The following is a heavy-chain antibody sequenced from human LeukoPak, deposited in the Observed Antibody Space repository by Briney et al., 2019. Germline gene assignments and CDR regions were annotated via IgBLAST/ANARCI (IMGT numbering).Heavy chain of an antibody. D-gene: IGHD6-13*01. CDR1: GFTFSSYA. J-gene: IGHJ4*02. CDR2: ISGSGGST. V-gene: IGHV3-23*01. Sequence: SGGSLRLSCAASGFTFSSYAMSWVRQAPGKGLEWVSAISGSGGSTYYADSVKGRFTISRDNSKNTLYLQMNSLRAEDTAVYYCAKSPERGYSSSWYLDYWGQGTLVTVSS. CDR3: AKSPERGYSSSWYLDY.